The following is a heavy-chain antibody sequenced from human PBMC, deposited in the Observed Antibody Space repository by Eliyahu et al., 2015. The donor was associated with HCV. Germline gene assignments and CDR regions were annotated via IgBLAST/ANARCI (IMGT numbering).Heavy chain of an antibody. Sequence: XVHLLESGGGLVQPGGSLRLSCAASGFTFSSYAMNWVRQAPGKGLEWVSGISGGDGSTYHADSVKGRFTISRDNSKNTLYLQMNSLRAEDTAIYYCARSGAIFGAITELNYWGQGTLVTVSS. CDR1: GFTFSSYA. CDR2: ISGGDGST. J-gene: IGHJ4*02. CDR3: ARSGAIFGAITELNY. V-gene: IGHV3-23*01. D-gene: IGHD3-3*01.